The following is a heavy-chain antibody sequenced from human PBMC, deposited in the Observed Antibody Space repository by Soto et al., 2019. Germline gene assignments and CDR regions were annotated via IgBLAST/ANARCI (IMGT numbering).Heavy chain of an antibody. CDR2: ISYDGRNR. CDR1: GFSFNYYA. CDR3: ARAQWEMATKYRFDY. D-gene: IGHD5-12*01. Sequence: QVQLVESGGGVVQPGRSLRLSCAASGFSFNYYAIHWVRQAPGKGLEWMAVISYDGRNRYYADSVKGRFTISRANSKNTLYLQIDSLRAEDTAVYYCARAQWEMATKYRFDYWGQGTLVTVSS. V-gene: IGHV3-30*04. J-gene: IGHJ4*02.